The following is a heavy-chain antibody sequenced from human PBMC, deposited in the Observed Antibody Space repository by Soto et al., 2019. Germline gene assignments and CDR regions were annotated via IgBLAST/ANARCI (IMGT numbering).Heavy chain of an antibody. V-gene: IGHV3-23*01. CDR3: AKYGSGSQDGWFDP. CDR1: GFTFSSYA. D-gene: IGHD1-26*01. J-gene: IGHJ5*02. CDR2: ISGSGGST. Sequence: GGSLRLSYAASGFTFSSYAMSWVRQAPGKGLEWVSAISGSGGSTYYADSVKGRFTISRDNSKNTLYLQMNSLRAEDTAVYYCAKYGSGSQDGWFDPWGQGTLVTVSS.